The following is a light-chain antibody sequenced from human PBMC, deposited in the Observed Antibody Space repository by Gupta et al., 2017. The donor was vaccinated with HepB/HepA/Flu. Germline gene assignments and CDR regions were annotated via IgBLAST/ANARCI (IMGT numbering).Light chain of an antibody. CDR1: SSNIGTNT. V-gene: IGLV1-44*01. CDR2: SVN. Sequence: QSLLTQPPPASGTPGHSITISCPGSSSNIGTNTVNWYHRLPGTAPKLLIYSVNQRPSGVPDRFSGSKSGTSASLAISGLQSEDGADYYCAAWGATVNSRAYFFGTGTTVTVL. CDR3: AAWGATVNSRAYF. J-gene: IGLJ1*01.